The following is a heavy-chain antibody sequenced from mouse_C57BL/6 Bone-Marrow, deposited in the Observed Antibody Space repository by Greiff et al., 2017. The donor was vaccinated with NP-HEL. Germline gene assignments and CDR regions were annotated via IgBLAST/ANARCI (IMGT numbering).Heavy chain of an antibody. J-gene: IGHJ3*01. D-gene: IGHD2-1*01. CDR3: AGEGGYGNFPWFAY. CDR2: IDPSDSYT. V-gene: IGHV1-50*01. CDR1: GYTFTSYW. Sequence: QVQLQQPGAELVKPGASVKLSCKASGYTFTSYWMQWVKQRPGQGLEWIGEIDPSDSYTNYNQKFKGKATLTVDTSSSTAYMQLSSLTSEDSAVYYCAGEGGYGNFPWFAYWGQGTLVTVSA.